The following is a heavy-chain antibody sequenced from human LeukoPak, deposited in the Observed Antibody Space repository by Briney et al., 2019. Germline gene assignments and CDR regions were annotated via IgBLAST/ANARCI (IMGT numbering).Heavy chain of an antibody. Sequence: SETLSLTCTVSGGSISSGSYYWSWLRQPAGKGLEWIGRIYTSGSTNYNPSLKSRVTISVDTSKNQFSLKLSSVTAADTAVYYCARLSAAAGIFDYWGQGTLVTVSS. CDR1: GGSISSGSYY. CDR2: IYTSGST. V-gene: IGHV4-61*02. CDR3: ARLSAAAGIFDY. D-gene: IGHD6-13*01. J-gene: IGHJ4*02.